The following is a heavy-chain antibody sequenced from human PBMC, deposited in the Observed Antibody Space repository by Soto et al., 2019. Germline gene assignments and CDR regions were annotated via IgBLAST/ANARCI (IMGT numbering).Heavy chain of an antibody. Sequence: PSETLSLTCTVSGGSISSGGYYCSWIRQHPGKGLEWSGYIYYSGSTYYNPSLKSRVTISVDTSKNQFSLKLSSVTAADTAVYYCAREAHCSSTSCPDWLGAWGQGTLVTVSS. D-gene: IGHD2-2*01. J-gene: IGHJ5*02. CDR2: IYYSGST. CDR3: AREAHCSSTSCPDWLGA. CDR1: GGSISSGGYY. V-gene: IGHV4-31*03.